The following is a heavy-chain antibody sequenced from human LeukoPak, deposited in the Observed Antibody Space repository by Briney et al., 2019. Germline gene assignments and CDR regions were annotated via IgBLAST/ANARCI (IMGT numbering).Heavy chain of an antibody. CDR3: ASPYGDYPGRFNY. CDR2: INSDGSST. Sequence: GGSLRLSCAASGFTFSSYWMHWVRQAPGKGLVWVSRINSDGSSTTYADSVKGRFTISRDNAKNTLYLQMNSLRAEDTAVYYCASPYGDYPGRFNYWGQGTLVTVSS. J-gene: IGHJ4*02. V-gene: IGHV3-74*01. D-gene: IGHD4-17*01. CDR1: GFTFSSYW.